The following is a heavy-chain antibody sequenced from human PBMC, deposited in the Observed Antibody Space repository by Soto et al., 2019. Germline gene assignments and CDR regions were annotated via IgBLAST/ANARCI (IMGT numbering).Heavy chain of an antibody. V-gene: IGHV1-69*12. CDR2: IIPIFGTA. CDR1: GGTFSSYA. D-gene: IGHD6-13*01. CDR3: ARDHAAAGTGGDFDY. J-gene: IGHJ4*02. Sequence: QVQLVQSGAEVKKPGSSVKVSCKASGGTFSSYAISWVRQAPGQGLEWMGGIIPIFGTANYAQKFQGRATITEDESTSTAYMELSSLRCEDTAVYYCARDHAAAGTGGDFDYWGQGTLVTVSS.